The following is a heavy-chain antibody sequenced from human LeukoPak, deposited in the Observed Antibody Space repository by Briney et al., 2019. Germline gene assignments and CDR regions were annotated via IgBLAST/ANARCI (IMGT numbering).Heavy chain of an antibody. CDR3: ARRSGDAFDI. V-gene: IGHV5-51*01. Sequence: PGESLKISCKGSGYSFISYWIGWVRQMPGKGLEWMGIIYAGDSDTKYSPSFQGQVTISADKSINTAYLQWSSLKASDTAMYYCARRSGDAFDIWGQGTMVTVSS. D-gene: IGHD6-19*01. CDR1: GYSFISYW. CDR2: IYAGDSDT. J-gene: IGHJ3*02.